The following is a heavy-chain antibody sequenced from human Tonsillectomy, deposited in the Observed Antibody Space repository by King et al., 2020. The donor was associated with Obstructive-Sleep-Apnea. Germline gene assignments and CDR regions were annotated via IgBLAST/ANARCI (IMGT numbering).Heavy chain of an antibody. D-gene: IGHD6-19*01. Sequence: VQLQESGPGLVKPSQTLSLTCTVSGGSISSNGYYWSWIRQHPGKGLEWIAYIYYTGSTYYNPSLESRVTISVDTSKDQFSLKLSSVTAADTAVYYCARAMQQWLGHYYYGMDVWGQGTTVTVSS. J-gene: IGHJ6*02. CDR3: ARAMQQWLGHYYYGMDV. CDR2: IYYTGST. CDR1: GGSISSNGYY. V-gene: IGHV4-31*03.